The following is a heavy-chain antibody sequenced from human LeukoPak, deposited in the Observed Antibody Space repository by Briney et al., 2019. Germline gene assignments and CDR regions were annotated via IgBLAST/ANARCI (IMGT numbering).Heavy chain of an antibody. CDR2: ISTSGSTT. CDR3: ARGALHVFDY. V-gene: IGHV3-48*03. D-gene: IGHD3-10*02. Sequence: PRGSLRLSCAASGFTFSDYEINWVRQAPGKGLEWVSCISTSGSTTYYADSVKGRLTISRDNAKNSLFLQMNTLTVEDTAVYYCARGALHVFDYWGQGTPVTVSS. J-gene: IGHJ4*02. CDR1: GFTFSDYE.